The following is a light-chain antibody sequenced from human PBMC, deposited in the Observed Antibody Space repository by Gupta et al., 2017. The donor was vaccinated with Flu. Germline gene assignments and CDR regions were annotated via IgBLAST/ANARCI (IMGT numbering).Light chain of an antibody. J-gene: IGKJ1*01. Sequence: DGVLTQSPLSLPVTLGQPASIPCRSSQSLVYSDGDSYVSWFHQRPGQSPRRLIYKASNRDPGVPDRISGSGSGTDFTLKISRVEAEDVGVYYCMHSTRWPWTFGQGTKVEIK. CDR2: KAS. V-gene: IGKV2-30*01. CDR3: MHSTRWPWT. CDR1: QSLVYSDGDSY.